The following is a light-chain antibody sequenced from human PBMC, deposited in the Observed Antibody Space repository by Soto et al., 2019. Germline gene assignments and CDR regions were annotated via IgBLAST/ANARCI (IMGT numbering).Light chain of an antibody. CDR1: QSVSSY. Sequence: EIVLTQSPATLSLSPGERATLSCRASQSVSSYLAWYQQKPGQAPRLLIYDASNRTTGIPARFSGSGSGTDYSLTISSLVPDDVAVYYCQQRSNRPPLTFGGGTKVEIK. V-gene: IGKV3-11*01. CDR3: QQRSNRPPLT. J-gene: IGKJ4*01. CDR2: DAS.